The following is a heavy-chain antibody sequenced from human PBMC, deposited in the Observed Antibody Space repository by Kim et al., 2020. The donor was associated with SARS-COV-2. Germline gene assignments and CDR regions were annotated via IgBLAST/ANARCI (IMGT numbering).Heavy chain of an antibody. J-gene: IGHJ6*01. CDR1: GFTFSSYS. V-gene: IGHV3-23*01. CDR3: ANNPRGTTVGLVKAPYG. Sequence: GGSLRLSCAASGFTFSSYSMSWVRQPPGKGLEWVSAISGSGSSTYNAYSENGLSTISKDNTKNTLYLQMNSLRAEDTAVYFGANNPRGTTVGLVKAPYG. D-gene: IGHD3-3*01. CDR2: ISGSGSST.